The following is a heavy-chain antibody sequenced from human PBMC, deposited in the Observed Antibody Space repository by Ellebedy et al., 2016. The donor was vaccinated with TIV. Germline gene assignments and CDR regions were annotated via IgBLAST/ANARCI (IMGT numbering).Heavy chain of an antibody. V-gene: IGHV3-7*01. CDR3: ATDGSYGDYRSPTHAFEM. CDR1: GFSFRSYW. Sequence: GGSLRLSCGASGFSFRSYWMTRVRQAPGKGLEWVANINQGGSDKYYVDSVKGRFTVPRDNAQNSLFLQMNSLRAEDTAVYYCATDGSYGDYRSPTHAFEMWGQGTLVTVSS. D-gene: IGHD4-17*01. J-gene: IGHJ3*02. CDR2: INQGGSDK.